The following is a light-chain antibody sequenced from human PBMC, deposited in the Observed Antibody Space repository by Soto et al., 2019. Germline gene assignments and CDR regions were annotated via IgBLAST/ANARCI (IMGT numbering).Light chain of an antibody. CDR2: DVS. V-gene: IGKV3-15*01. Sequence: ETVLTQSPGTLSLSPGEKATLSCRASQSARSSLGWYQQKPGQPPSLLIYDVSIRATGIPARFNGSGSGTEFTLTISSLQSEDVAVYYGQQDNNWPPTFGQGTRWTL. CDR3: QQDNNWPPT. CDR1: QSARSS. J-gene: IGKJ5*01.